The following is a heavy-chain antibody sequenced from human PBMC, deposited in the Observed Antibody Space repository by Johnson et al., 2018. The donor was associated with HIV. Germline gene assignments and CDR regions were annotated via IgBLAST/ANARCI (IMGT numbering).Heavy chain of an antibody. CDR1: AFTFSDYY. CDR3: ARDQSEVDAFDI. CDR2: ISSSGSPI. J-gene: IGHJ3*02. Sequence: QVQLVESGGGLVKPGGSLRLSCAASAFTFSDYYMTWMRQAPGKGLEWVSYISSSGSPIYYADSVKGRFTISRDNAKNSLYLQMNSLRAEDTAVYYCARDQSEVDAFDIWGQGTMVTVSS. V-gene: IGHV3-11*04.